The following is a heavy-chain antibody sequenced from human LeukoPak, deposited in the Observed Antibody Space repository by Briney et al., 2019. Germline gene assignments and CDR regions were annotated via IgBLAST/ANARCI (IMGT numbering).Heavy chain of an antibody. CDR3: AILVPSYSSSWYNY. CDR1: GFTFSSYA. Sequence: GGSLRLSCAASGFTFSSYAMSWVRQAPGKGLEWVSAISGSGGSTYYADSVKGRFTISRDNSKNTLYLQMNSLRADDTAVYYCAILVPSYSSSWYNYWGQGTLVTVSS. D-gene: IGHD6-13*01. CDR2: ISGSGGST. J-gene: IGHJ4*02. V-gene: IGHV3-23*01.